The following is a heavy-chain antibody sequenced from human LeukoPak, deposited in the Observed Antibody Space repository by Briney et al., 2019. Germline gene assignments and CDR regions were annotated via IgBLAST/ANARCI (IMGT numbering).Heavy chain of an antibody. Sequence: GGSLRLSCGASGFTFSNYWMSWVRQAPGKGLEWVSAISGSGGSTYYADSVKGRFTISRDNSKNTLYLQMNSLRAEDTAVYYCAKWGRGGYDSSGYPGDYGMDVWGQGTTVTVSS. V-gene: IGHV3-23*01. J-gene: IGHJ6*02. CDR2: ISGSGGST. CDR1: GFTFSNYW. D-gene: IGHD3-22*01. CDR3: AKWGRGGYDSSGYPGDYGMDV.